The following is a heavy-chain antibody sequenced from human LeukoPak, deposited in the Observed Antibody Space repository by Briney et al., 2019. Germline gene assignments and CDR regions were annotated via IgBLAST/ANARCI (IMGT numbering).Heavy chain of an antibody. J-gene: IGHJ4*02. CDR3: ARTYYSGSGSYGS. CDR2: VSPNSAYT. CDR1: AYTFTSYY. V-gene: IGHV1-8*01. D-gene: IGHD3-10*01. Sequence: ASVKVSCKASAYTFTSYYINWVRRATGQGPEWMGWVSPNSAYTDYVQKIQGRVTITADKSTSTAYMELSSLRSEDTAVYYCARTYYSGSGSYGSWGQGTLVTVSS.